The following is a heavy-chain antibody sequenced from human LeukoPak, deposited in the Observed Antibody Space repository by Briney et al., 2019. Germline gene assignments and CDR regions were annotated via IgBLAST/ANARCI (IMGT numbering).Heavy chain of an antibody. V-gene: IGHV3-9*01. CDR1: GFTFDDYT. Sequence: GGSLRLSCAASGFTFDDYTMHWVRQAPGKGLEWVSGISWNSGSIGYADSVKGRFTISRDNSKNTLYLQMNSLRAEDTAVYYCAKDPRYSSSCSYFDYWGQGTLVTVSS. D-gene: IGHD6-13*01. CDR3: AKDPRYSSSCSYFDY. J-gene: IGHJ4*02. CDR2: ISWNSGSI.